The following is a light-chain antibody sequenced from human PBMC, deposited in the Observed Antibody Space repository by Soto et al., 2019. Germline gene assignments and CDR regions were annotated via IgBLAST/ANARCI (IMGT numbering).Light chain of an antibody. CDR2: DAS. CDR1: QSIRSW. CDR3: QQYNNYWT. J-gene: IGKJ1*01. Sequence: DIQVTQSPSTLSASVGDRVTITCRASQSIRSWLAWYQQKPGKAPKLLIYDASSLESGVPSRFSGSGSGTEFTLTISSLQPDDFATYYCQQYNNYWTFGQGTKVDIK. V-gene: IGKV1-5*01.